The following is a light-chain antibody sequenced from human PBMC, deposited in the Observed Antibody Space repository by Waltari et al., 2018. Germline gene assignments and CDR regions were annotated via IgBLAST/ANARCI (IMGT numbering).Light chain of an antibody. Sequence: QLLLTQSPSASASPGASVTPTCTVSSGHSNYDIPWYQQHPQKGPRYLMKVNSDGSHIKGDGIPDRFSGSSSGAERYLIISSLQAEDESDYYCQTGGFGIWVFGGGTTLTVL. J-gene: IGLJ3*02. CDR2: VNSDGSH. CDR3: QTGGFGIWV. V-gene: IGLV4-69*01. CDR1: SGHSNYD.